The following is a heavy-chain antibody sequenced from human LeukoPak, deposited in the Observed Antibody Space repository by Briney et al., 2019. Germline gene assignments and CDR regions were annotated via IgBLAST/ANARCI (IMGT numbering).Heavy chain of an antibody. J-gene: IGHJ3*02. CDR3: ARIQLHWTEAFDI. V-gene: IGHV1-8*01. D-gene: IGHD5-18*01. Sequence: ASVKVSCKASGYTFTSYDINWVRQATGQGLEWMGWMNPNSGNTGYAQKFQGRVTMTRNTSISTAYMELSSLRSEDTAVYYCARIQLHWTEAFDIWGQGTMVTVSS. CDR2: MNPNSGNT. CDR1: GYTFTSYD.